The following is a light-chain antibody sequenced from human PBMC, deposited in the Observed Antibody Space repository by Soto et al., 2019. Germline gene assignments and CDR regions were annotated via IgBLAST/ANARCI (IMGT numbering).Light chain of an antibody. CDR3: SSYAGSNNPYV. J-gene: IGLJ1*01. CDR2: DVN. Sequence: QPRSVSGSPGQSVTISCTGTSNDVGRFDYVSWYQQHPGKAPKVIIYDVNERPSGVPNRFSGSKSGNTASLTVSGLQAEDEADYYCSSYAGSNNPYVFGTGTKVTVL. V-gene: IGLV2-11*01. CDR1: SNDVGRFDY.